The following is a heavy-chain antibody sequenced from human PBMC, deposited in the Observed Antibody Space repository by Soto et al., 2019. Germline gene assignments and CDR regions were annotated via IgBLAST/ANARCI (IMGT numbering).Heavy chain of an antibody. CDR2: ISYDGSNK. J-gene: IGHJ6*02. Sequence: GGSLRLSCAASGFTFSSYGMHWVRQAPGKGLEWVAVISYDGSNKYYADSVKGRFTISRDNSKNTLYLQMNSLRAEDTAVYYCAKDSSPVWSGCYNYYYYGMDVWGQGTTVTVSS. V-gene: IGHV3-30*18. CDR1: GFTFSSYG. CDR3: AKDSSPVWSGCYNYYYYGMDV. D-gene: IGHD3-3*01.